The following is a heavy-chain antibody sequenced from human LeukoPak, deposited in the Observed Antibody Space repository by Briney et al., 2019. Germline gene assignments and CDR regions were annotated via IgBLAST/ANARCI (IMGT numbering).Heavy chain of an antibody. V-gene: IGHV3-48*01. D-gene: IGHD5-18*01. Sequence: GGSLRLSCAASGFTFSSYSMNWVRQAPGKGLEWVSYISSSSSTIYYADSVKGRFTISRDNSKNTLYLQMNSLRAEDTAVYYCARTGYSYEDYWDQGTLVTVSS. J-gene: IGHJ4*02. CDR3: ARTGYSYEDY. CDR1: GFTFSSYS. CDR2: ISSSSSTI.